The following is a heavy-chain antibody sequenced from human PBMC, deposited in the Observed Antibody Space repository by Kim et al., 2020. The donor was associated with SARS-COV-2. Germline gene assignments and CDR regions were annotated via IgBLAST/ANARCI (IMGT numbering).Heavy chain of an antibody. J-gene: IGHJ4*02. CDR2: IYYSGST. D-gene: IGHD3-16*01. CDR1: GGSISSSSYY. CDR3: ARDPSSYADY. Sequence: SETLSLTCTVSGGSISSSSYYWGWIRQPPGKGLEWIGSIYYSGSTYYNPSLKSRVTISVDTSKNQFSLKLSSVTAADTAVYYCARDPSSYADYWGQGTLVTVSS. V-gene: IGHV4-39*07.